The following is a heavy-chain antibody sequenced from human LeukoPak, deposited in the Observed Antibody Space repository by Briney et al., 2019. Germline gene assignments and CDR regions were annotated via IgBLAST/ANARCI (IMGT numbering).Heavy chain of an antibody. CDR1: RGSISGSIRSYY. CDR3: ARIPLGYSGAYYFDY. Sequence: SETLSLTCTVSRGSISGSIRSYYWSWLQQPPGKGLEWIGYISSSGSVNDNPSLRSRVTISVDTSKNQFFLNLSSVSAADTAVYYCARIPLGYSGAYYFDYWGQGTLVTVSP. V-gene: IGHV4-4*09. CDR2: ISSSGSV. D-gene: IGHD5-12*01. J-gene: IGHJ4*02.